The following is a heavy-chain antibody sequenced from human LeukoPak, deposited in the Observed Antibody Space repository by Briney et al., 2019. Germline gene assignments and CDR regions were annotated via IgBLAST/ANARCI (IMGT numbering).Heavy chain of an antibody. CDR2: ISSSSSYI. CDR1: GFTFSSYS. Sequence: GGSLRLSCAASGFTFSSYSMNWVRQAPGKGLEWVSSISSSSSYIYYADSVKGRFTIPRDNAKNSLYLQMNSLRAEDTAVYYCARGHDSGYDLGSFDYWGQGTLVTVSS. J-gene: IGHJ4*02. D-gene: IGHD5-12*01. V-gene: IGHV3-21*01. CDR3: ARGHDSGYDLGSFDY.